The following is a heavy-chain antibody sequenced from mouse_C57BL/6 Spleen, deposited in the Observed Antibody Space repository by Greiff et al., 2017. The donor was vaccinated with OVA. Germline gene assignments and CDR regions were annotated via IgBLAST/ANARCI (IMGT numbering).Heavy chain of an antibody. J-gene: IGHJ3*01. D-gene: IGHD2-3*01. CDR1: GYAFSSYW. V-gene: IGHV1-80*01. Sequence: VQLQQSGAELVKPGASVKISCKASGYAFSSYWMNWVKQRPGKGLEWIGQIYPGDGDTNYNGKFKGKATLTADKSSSTAYMQLSSLTSEDSAVYFCARREGSYDGYYLFAYWGQGTLVTVAA. CDR3: ARREGSYDGYYLFAY. CDR2: IYPGDGDT.